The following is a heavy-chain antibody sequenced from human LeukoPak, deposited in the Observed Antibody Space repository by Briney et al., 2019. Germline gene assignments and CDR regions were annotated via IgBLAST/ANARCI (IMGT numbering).Heavy chain of an antibody. CDR2: IYTSGST. Sequence: KTSETLSLTCTVSGGSISSYYWSWIRQPAGKGLEWIGRIYTSGSTNYNPSLKSRVTMSVDTSKNQFSLKLSSVTAADTAVYYCARASDYYDSSGYYSFDYWGQGTLVTASS. J-gene: IGHJ4*02. D-gene: IGHD3-22*01. V-gene: IGHV4-4*07. CDR1: GGSISSYY. CDR3: ARASDYYDSSGYYSFDY.